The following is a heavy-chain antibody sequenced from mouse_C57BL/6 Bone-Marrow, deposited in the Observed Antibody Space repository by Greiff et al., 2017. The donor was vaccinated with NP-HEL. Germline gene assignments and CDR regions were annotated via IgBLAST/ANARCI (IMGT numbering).Heavy chain of an antibody. CDR1: GFSFNTYA. CDR3: VCGRGWLLLFAY. Sequence: EVMLVESGGGLVQPKGSLKLSCAASGFSFNTYAMNWVRQAPGKGLEWVARIRSKSNNYATYYADSVKDRFTISRDDSESMLYLQMNNLKTEDTAMYYCVCGRGWLLLFAYWGQGTLVTVSA. CDR2: IRSKSNNYAT. D-gene: IGHD2-3*01. V-gene: IGHV10-1*01. J-gene: IGHJ3*01.